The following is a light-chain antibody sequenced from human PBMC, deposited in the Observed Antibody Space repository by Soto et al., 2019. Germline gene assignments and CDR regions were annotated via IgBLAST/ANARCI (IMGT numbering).Light chain of an antibody. CDR2: GAS. CDR3: QQYNNWPPEYT. Sequence: EIVMTQSPATLSVSPGERATLSCRASQSVSSNLAWYQQKPGQAPRLLIYGASTSATGIPARFSGSGSGTEFTFTISSLKSEDFAVYYCQQYNNWPPEYTFGQGTKLEIK. V-gene: IGKV3-15*01. J-gene: IGKJ2*01. CDR1: QSVSSN.